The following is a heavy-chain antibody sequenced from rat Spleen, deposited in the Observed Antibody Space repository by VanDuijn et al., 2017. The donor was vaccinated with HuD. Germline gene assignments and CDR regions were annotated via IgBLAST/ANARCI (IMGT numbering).Heavy chain of an antibody. Sequence: EVQLAESGGGLVQPGRSMKLSCTVSGFTFSNFYMAWARQVPTKGLEWVASISTGGGNTYYRDSVKGRFTISRGNAKSTLYLEMDSLRSEDTATYYCTRVDGYYRTMDAWGQGTSVTVSS. D-gene: IGHD1-12*03. CDR1: GFTFSNFY. V-gene: IGHV5-25*01. CDR3: TRVDGYYRTMDA. J-gene: IGHJ4*01. CDR2: ISTGGGNT.